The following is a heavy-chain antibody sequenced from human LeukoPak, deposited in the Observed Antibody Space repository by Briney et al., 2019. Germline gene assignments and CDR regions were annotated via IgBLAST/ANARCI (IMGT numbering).Heavy chain of an antibody. V-gene: IGHV1-46*01. CDR2: INPSGGST. D-gene: IGHD1-14*01. J-gene: IGHJ4*02. CDR3: ARDGELPGTPRY. CDR1: GYTFTSYY. Sequence: ASVKVSCKASGYTFTSYYMHWVRQAPGQGLEWMGIINPSGGSTSYAQKFQGKVTMTRDTSTSTVYMELSSLRSEDTAVYYCARDGELPGTPRYWGQGTLVTVSS.